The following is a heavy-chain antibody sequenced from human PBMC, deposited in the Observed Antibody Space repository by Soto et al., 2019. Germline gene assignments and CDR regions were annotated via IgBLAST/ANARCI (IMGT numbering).Heavy chain of an antibody. J-gene: IGHJ4*02. V-gene: IGHV3-23*01. CDR2: ISGSGSTT. CDR3: ARSRSAYTSAWRNY. D-gene: IGHD6-19*01. Sequence: EVQLLESGGGLVQPGGSLRLSCAASGFTFSGYVMNWVRQTPGKGLEWASGISGSGSTTYYADSVKGRFTISRDNSKSMLYLQMNSLRAGDTAVYYCARSRSAYTSAWRNYWGQGSLVTVSS. CDR1: GFTFSGYV.